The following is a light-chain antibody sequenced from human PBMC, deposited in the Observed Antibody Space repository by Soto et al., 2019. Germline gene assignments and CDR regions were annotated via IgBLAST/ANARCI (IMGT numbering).Light chain of an antibody. J-gene: IGLJ1*01. Sequence: QSVLAQPASVSGSPGQSITISCTGTSSDVGSYNLVSWYQQHPGKAPKLMIYEGSKRPSGVSNRFSGSKSGNTASLTISGLQDEDDADYYCCSYAGSSTVFGTGTKVTAL. CDR3: CSYAGSSTV. CDR2: EGS. V-gene: IGLV2-23*03. CDR1: SSDVGSYNL.